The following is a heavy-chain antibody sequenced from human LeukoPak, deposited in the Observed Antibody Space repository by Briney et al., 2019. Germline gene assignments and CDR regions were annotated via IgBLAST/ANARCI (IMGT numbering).Heavy chain of an antibody. D-gene: IGHD1-26*01. Sequence: SVKVSCKASGYTFTSYGISWVRQAPGQGLEWMGGIIPIFGTANYAQKFQGRVTITTDESTSTAYMELSSLRSEDTAVYYCASVPWELPTTWYFDLWGRGTLVTVSS. V-gene: IGHV1-69*05. J-gene: IGHJ2*01. CDR2: IIPIFGTA. CDR1: GYTFTSYG. CDR3: ASVPWELPTTWYFDL.